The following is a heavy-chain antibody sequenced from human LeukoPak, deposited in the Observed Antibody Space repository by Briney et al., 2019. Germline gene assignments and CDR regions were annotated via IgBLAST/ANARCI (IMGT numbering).Heavy chain of an antibody. V-gene: IGHV4-59*01. CDR2: VHYIGST. CDR3: ATNYGGKSNDAFDI. CDR1: GGSISSYY. D-gene: IGHD4-23*01. Sequence: SETLSLTCSVCGGSISSYYWSWIRQPPGKELEGIGWVHYIGSTKSNPSLKSRVTMSIETYKKQLSLKTNSVHAADTAVYFCATNYGGKSNDAFDIWGQGTMVTVSS. J-gene: IGHJ3*02.